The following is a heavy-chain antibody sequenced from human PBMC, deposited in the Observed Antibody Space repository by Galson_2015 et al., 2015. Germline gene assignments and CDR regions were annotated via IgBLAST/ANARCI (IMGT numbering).Heavy chain of an antibody. D-gene: IGHD1-26*01. CDR3: ARDRGGATRSPDY. V-gene: IGHV4-59*01. J-gene: IGHJ4*02. CDR1: GSISSYY. Sequence: GSISSYYWSWIRQPPGKGLEWIGYIYYSESTNYNPSLKSRVTISVDTSKNEFSLKLSSVTAAGTAVYYCARDRGGATRSPDYWGQGTLVTVSS. CDR2: IYYSEST.